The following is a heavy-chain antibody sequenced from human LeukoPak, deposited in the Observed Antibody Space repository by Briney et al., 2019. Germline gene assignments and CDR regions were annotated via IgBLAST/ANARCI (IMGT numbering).Heavy chain of an antibody. Sequence: GGSLRLSCAASGFTVSSNYMSWVRQAPGKGLEWVSVIYSGGSTYYADSVKGRFTISRDNSKNTLYLQMNSLRAEDTAVCYCARDGNYYDSSGYYQFFDYWGQGTLVTVSS. CDR3: ARDGNYYDSSGYYQFFDY. CDR1: GFTVSSNY. V-gene: IGHV3-66*01. CDR2: IYSGGST. J-gene: IGHJ4*02. D-gene: IGHD3-22*01.